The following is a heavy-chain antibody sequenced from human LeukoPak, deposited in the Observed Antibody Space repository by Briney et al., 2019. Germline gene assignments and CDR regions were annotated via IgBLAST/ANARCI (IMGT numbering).Heavy chain of an antibody. J-gene: IGHJ4*02. D-gene: IGHD3-10*01. CDR2: VYYTGST. CDR3: ARQDFGSGIVPGY. CDR1: GFSINSVYY. Sequence: SETLSLTCSVSGFSINSVYYWGWIRQPPGKGLEWIATVYYTGSTYYNPSLKSRVTISIDTSKSHFSLKLESVTAADMAVYYCARQDFGSGIVPGYWGQGTLVTVSS. V-gene: IGHV4-39*01.